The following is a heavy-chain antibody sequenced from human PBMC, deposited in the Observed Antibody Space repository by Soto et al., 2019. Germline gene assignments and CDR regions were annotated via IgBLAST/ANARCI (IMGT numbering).Heavy chain of an antibody. CDR3: AKAARYCTNGVCSYYFDY. D-gene: IGHD2-8*01. CDR2: ISGSGGST. J-gene: IGHJ4*02. CDR1: GFTFSSYA. V-gene: IGHV3-23*01. Sequence: GGSLRLSCAASGFTFSSYAMSWVRQAPGKGLEWVSAISGSGGSTYYADSVKGRFTISRDNSKNTLYLQMNSLRAEDTAVYYCAKAARYCTNGVCSYYFDYWGQGTLVTVSS.